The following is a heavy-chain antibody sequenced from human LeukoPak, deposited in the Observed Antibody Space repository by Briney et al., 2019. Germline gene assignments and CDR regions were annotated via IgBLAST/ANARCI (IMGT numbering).Heavy chain of an antibody. V-gene: IGHV1-2*06. J-gene: IGHJ4*02. CDR1: GYTFTGYY. CDR3: ARSSTYYYDSSGYYDFDY. D-gene: IGHD3-22*01. CDR2: INPNSGGT. Sequence: ASVKVSCKASGYTFTGYYMHWVRQAPGQGLEWMGRINPNSGGTNYAQKFQGRVTMTRDTSISTAYMVLSRLRSDDTAVYYCARSSTYYYDSSGYYDFDYWGQGTLVTVSS.